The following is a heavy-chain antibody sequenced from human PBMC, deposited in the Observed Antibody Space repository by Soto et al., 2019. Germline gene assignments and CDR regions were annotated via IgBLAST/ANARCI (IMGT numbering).Heavy chain of an antibody. CDR3: AREPVGPHYDMDV. CDR2: LGFDGGGR. Sequence: PWGSLRLSCTASGFAFSSYGMHWVCQTPGKGLEWVAVLGFDGGGRYYADSVKGRFTISRDNSKNTLLLQMDSLRVEDSALYYFAREPVGPHYDMDVGGPGPTVTVSS. D-gene: IGHD2-15*01. CDR1: GFAFSSYG. J-gene: IGHJ6*02. V-gene: IGHV3-33*01.